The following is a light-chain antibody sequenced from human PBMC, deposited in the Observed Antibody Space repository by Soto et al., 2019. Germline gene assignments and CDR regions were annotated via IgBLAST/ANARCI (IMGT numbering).Light chain of an antibody. CDR2: DAS. J-gene: IGKJ5*01. V-gene: IGKV1-5*01. CDR3: QHLVT. Sequence: DSQMTQSPSTLSASVGDRVTITCRASQSISSWLAWYQQKPGKAPKLLIYDASSLESGVPSRFSGSGSGTEFTLTLSSLQPDDFATYYCQHLVTFGQGTRLEIK. CDR1: QSISSW.